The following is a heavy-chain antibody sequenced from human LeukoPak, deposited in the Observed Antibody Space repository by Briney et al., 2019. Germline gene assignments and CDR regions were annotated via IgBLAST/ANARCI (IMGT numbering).Heavy chain of an antibody. CDR3: ARTPYDSSGPLDY. Sequence: GGSLRLSCAASGFTFSSYAMHWVRQAPGKGLEWVAVISYDGSNKYYADSVKGRFTISRDNSKNTLYLQMNSLRAEDTAVYYCARTPYDSSGPLDYWGQGTLVTVSS. V-gene: IGHV3-30*14. CDR1: GFTFSSYA. D-gene: IGHD3-22*01. J-gene: IGHJ4*02. CDR2: ISYDGSNK.